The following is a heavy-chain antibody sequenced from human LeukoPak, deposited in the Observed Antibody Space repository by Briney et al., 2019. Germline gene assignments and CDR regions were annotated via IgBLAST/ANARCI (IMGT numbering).Heavy chain of an antibody. CDR3: TRDRAAAGDY. D-gene: IGHD6-13*01. CDR2: IKQDGNEK. J-gene: IGHJ4*02. V-gene: IGHV3-7*01. CDR1: GFTFSNYW. Sequence: GGSLRLSCAASGFTFSNYWMRWVRQPPGKGLEWVANIKQDGNEKYYVDSVKGRFTTSRDNTKNSLYLQMNSLRAEDTAVCYCTRDRAAAGDYWGQGTLVTVSS.